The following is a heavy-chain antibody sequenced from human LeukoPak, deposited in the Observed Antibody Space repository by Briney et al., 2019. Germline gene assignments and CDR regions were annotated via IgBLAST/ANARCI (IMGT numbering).Heavy chain of an antibody. CDR3: ARIDYATFDC. D-gene: IGHD3-16*01. Sequence: PSETLSLTCTVSGGSINSYYWSWIRQPPGRGLEWIGDIYYSGSTIYNPSPKSRVTISVDTSKNQFSLNLRSVTAADTAVYYCARIDYATFDCWGPGTLVTVSS. V-gene: IGHV4-59*01. CDR2: IYYSGST. J-gene: IGHJ4*02. CDR1: GGSINSYY.